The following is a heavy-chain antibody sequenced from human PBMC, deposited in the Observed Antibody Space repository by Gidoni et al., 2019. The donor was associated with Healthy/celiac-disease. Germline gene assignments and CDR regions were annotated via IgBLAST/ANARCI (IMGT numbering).Heavy chain of an antibody. V-gene: IGHV4-38-2*02. CDR2: IYHSGST. D-gene: IGHD3-3*01. CDR1: GYSISSGYY. Sequence: QVQLQESGPGLVKPSETLSLTCTVSGYSISSGYYWGWIRQPPGKGLEWIGSIYHSGSTYYNPSLKSRVTISVDTSKNQFSLKLSSVTAADTAVYYCARVEWYTSIDYWGQGTLVTVSS. CDR3: ARVEWYTSIDY. J-gene: IGHJ4*02.